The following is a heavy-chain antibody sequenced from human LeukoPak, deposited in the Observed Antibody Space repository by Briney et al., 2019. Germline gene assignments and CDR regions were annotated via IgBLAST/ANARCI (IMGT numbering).Heavy chain of an antibody. CDR1: GYTFTSYY. V-gene: IGHV1-46*01. Sequence: GASVKVSCKASGYTFTSYYMHWVRQAPGQGLEWMGIINPSGGSTSCAQKFQGRVTMTRDTSTSTVYMELSSLRSEDTAVYYCARDRSYDSSGYYAHFDYWGQGTLVTVSS. D-gene: IGHD3-22*01. CDR2: INPSGGST. CDR3: ARDRSYDSSGYYAHFDY. J-gene: IGHJ4*02.